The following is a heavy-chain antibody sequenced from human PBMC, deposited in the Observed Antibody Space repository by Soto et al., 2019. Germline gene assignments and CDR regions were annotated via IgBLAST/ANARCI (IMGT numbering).Heavy chain of an antibody. J-gene: IGHJ4*02. CDR3: ARDGASGWYEVGDY. CDR1: GYTFTIYG. D-gene: IGHD6-19*01. CDR2: ISGYNGNT. V-gene: IGHV1-18*01. Sequence: SVKVSCKASGYTFTIYGISGVVRSPGQGLEWMGWISGYNGNTKYAQKLQGRVTMTTDTSTSTAYMELRSLRSDDTAVYYCARDGASGWYEVGDYWGQGTLVTVSS.